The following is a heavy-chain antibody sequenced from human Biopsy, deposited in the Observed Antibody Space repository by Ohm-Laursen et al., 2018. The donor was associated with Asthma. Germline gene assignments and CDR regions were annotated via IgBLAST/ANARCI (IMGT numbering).Heavy chain of an antibody. D-gene: IGHD3-9*01. J-gene: IGHJ3*02. Sequence: SVKVSCKASGDSFSNYAISWVRQAPGQGLEWMGGLIPVLGTPDHAQMFEGRVTITADKSTSTAYMELSSLRSEDTAMYYCARTYYDFLTGQVHDAFAMWGQGTMVTVSS. CDR2: LIPVLGTP. CDR3: ARTYYDFLTGQVHDAFAM. CDR1: GDSFSNYA. V-gene: IGHV1-69*10.